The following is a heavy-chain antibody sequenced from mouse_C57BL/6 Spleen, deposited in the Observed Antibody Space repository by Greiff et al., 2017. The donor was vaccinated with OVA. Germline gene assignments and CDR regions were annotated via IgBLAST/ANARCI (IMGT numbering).Heavy chain of an antibody. J-gene: IGHJ4*01. CDR1: GFNIKDYY. Sequence: VHVKQSGAELVKPGASVKLSCTASGFNIKDYYMHWVKQRTEQGLEWIGRIDPEDGETKYAPKFQGKATITADTSSNTAYLQLSSLTSEDTAVYYCAKLRLRGYYAMDYWGQGTSVTVSS. V-gene: IGHV14-2*01. CDR2: IDPEDGET. CDR3: AKLRLRGYYAMDY. D-gene: IGHD3-2*02.